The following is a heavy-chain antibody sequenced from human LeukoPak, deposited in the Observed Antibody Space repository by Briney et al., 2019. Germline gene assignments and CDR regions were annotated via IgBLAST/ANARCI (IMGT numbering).Heavy chain of an antibody. CDR2: IIPLFGTA. J-gene: IGHJ6*03. Sequence: ASVKVSCKASGGTFSSYAISWVRQAPGQGLEWMGEIIPLFGTANYAQKFQGRVTITADESTSTAYMELSSLRSEDTAVYYCARTGYYGSGSYYKPSNYYYYYYMDVWGKGTTVTVSS. CDR1: GGTFSSYA. CDR3: ARTGYYGSGSYYKPSNYYYYYYMDV. V-gene: IGHV1-69*13. D-gene: IGHD3-10*01.